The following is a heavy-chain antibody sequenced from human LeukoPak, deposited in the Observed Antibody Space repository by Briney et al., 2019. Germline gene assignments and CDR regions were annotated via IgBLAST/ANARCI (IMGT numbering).Heavy chain of an antibody. CDR1: GGTFSSYA. CDR3: ARHPYSSSGDYGPDYFYMDV. J-gene: IGHJ6*03. V-gene: IGHV1-69*05. D-gene: IGHD6-6*01. CDR2: IIPIFGTT. Sequence: GASLKVSCKASGGTFSSYAFNWVRQAPGQGLEWMGRIIPIFGTTTYAQKFQGRVTITTDESTSTAYMELSSLRSEDTAVYYCARHPYSSSGDYGPDYFYMDVWGKGTTVTVSS.